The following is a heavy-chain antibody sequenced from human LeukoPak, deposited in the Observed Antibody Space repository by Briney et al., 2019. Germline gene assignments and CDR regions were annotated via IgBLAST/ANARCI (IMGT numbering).Heavy chain of an antibody. Sequence: GGSLRLSCAASGFTFSNYDMHWVRQATGKGLEWVSAINTAGHTCYIDYVKGGFTISRENAKNSLYHQMNSKRAGDTVVYYCIRGGDGFDPWGQGTLVTVSS. CDR3: IRGGDGFDP. CDR2: INTAGHT. CDR1: GFTFSNYD. V-gene: IGHV3-13*01. J-gene: IGHJ5*02. D-gene: IGHD3-10*01.